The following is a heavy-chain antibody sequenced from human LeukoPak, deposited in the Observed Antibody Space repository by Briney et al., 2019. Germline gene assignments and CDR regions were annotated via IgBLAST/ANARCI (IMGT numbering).Heavy chain of an antibody. V-gene: IGHV5-51*01. CDR3: ARPLGSPV. J-gene: IGHJ4*02. CDR1: GYSFNTEW. CDR2: TYPSDSDT. Sequence: GESLKISCKGSGYSFNTEWIGWVRQMTGKGLEWMGITYPSDSDTRYSPSFQGQVITSADKSIGTTYLQWSSLKASDTAMYYCARPLGSPVWGQGTLVTVSS.